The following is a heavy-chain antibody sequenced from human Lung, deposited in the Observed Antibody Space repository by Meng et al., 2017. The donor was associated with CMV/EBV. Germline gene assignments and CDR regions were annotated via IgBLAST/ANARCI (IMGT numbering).Heavy chain of an antibody. CDR3: ARDGTLSPYYYYYGRDV. V-gene: IGHV3-7*01. Sequence: GESXKISCAASGFTFSSYWMSWVRQAPGKGLEWVANINQDGNEEYYVDSLKGRFTISRDNAKNSLYLQMTSLRAEDTAVYYCARDGTLSPYYYYYGRDVWXQGTXVTVSS. J-gene: IGHJ6*02. CDR1: GFTFSSYW. CDR2: INQDGNEE.